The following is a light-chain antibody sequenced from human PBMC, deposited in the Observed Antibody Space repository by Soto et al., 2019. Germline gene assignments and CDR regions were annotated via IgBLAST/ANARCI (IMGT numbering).Light chain of an antibody. J-gene: IGLJ3*02. CDR1: SSDVGNYKY. V-gene: IGLV2-8*01. CDR2: EVS. Sequence: QSALTQSPSASGSPGQSVTISCTGTSSDVGNYKYVSWYQQHPDKAPKLMIYEVSKRPSGVPDRFSGSKSGNTASLTVSGLQVEDEADYYCSSYAGSNLWVFGGGTQLTVL. CDR3: SSYAGSNLWV.